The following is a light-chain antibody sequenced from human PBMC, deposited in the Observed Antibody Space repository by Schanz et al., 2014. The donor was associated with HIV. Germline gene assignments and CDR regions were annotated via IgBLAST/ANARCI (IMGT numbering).Light chain of an antibody. Sequence: QSALTQPASVSGSPGQSITISCTGLNSDISTYNYVSWYQQNPGKAPNLIIYDVNKRPSAVPDRFSGSRSGNTASLTVSGLQAEDEGDYFCSSYEGNNILVFGGGTKLTVL. CDR1: NSDISTYNY. CDR2: DVN. CDR3: SSYEGNNILV. V-gene: IGLV2-8*01. J-gene: IGLJ3*02.